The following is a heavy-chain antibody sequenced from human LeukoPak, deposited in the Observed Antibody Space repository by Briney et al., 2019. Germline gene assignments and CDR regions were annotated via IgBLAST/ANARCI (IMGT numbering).Heavy chain of an antibody. CDR1: GYSFTSYW. CDR2: IYPGDSDT. D-gene: IGHD3-10*01. CDR3: ARHQPYYGSGSYSGIDY. Sequence: GESLKISCKGSGYSFTSYWIGWVRQMPGKGLEWMGIIYPGDSDTRYSPSFQGQVTISADKSISTAYLQWSSLKASDTAMYYCARHQPYYGSGSYSGIDYWGQGTLVTVSS. J-gene: IGHJ4*02. V-gene: IGHV5-51*01.